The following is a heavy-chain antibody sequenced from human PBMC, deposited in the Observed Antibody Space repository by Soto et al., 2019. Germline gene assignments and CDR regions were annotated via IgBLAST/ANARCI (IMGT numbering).Heavy chain of an antibody. CDR1: GYTFTGYY. CDR3: ARNMDGDYDAFDI. Sequence: GASVKVSCKASGYTFTGYYMHWVRQAPGQGLEWMGWINPNSGGTNYAQKFQGWVTMTRDTSISTAYMVLSRLRSDDTAVYYCARNMDGDYDAFDIWGQGTMVTVSS. V-gene: IGHV1-2*04. CDR2: INPNSGGT. D-gene: IGHD4-17*01. J-gene: IGHJ3*02.